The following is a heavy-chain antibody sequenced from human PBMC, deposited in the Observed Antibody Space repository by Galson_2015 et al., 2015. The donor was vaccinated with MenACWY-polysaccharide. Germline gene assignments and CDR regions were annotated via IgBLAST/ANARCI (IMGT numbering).Heavy chain of an antibody. CDR1: GFTFSSYW. CDR3: ARVGSYYELSKYDY. D-gene: IGHD3-22*01. V-gene: IGHV3-7*01. Sequence: SLRLSCAASGFTFSSYWMSWVRQAPGKGLEWVANIKQDGSEKYYVDSVKGRFTISRDNAKNSLYLQMNSLRAEDTAVYYCARVGSYYELSKYDYWGQGTLVTVSS. J-gene: IGHJ4*02. CDR2: IKQDGSEK.